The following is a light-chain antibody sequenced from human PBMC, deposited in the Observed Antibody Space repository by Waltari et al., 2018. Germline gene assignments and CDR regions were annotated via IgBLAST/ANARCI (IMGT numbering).Light chain of an antibody. J-gene: IGLJ2*01. CDR2: DVS. Sequence: QSALTQPASVSGSPGQSITISCTGTSSVVGGYNYFSWYQQNPGKAPKLMIYDVSKRPSGVSNRFSGSKSGNTASLTISGLQAEDEADYYCSSYTSSSTLVLFGGGTKLTVL. CDR3: SSYTSSSTLVL. CDR1: SSVVGGYNY. V-gene: IGLV2-14*01.